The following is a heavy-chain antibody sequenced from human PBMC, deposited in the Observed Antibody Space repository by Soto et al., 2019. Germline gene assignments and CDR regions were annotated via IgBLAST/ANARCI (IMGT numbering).Heavy chain of an antibody. Sequence: QVQLVQPGAEVKKPGASVKVSCKTSGYTFTSYDINWVRQATGQGLEWMGWMNSNNGNPGYAQKFQGRVTVTRDTSIRTVYMELSSLRSDDTAVYYCATSRYCTNGVCPFDYWGQGTLVTVSS. J-gene: IGHJ4*02. CDR3: ATSRYCTNGVCPFDY. CDR2: MNSNNGNP. D-gene: IGHD2-8*01. CDR1: GYTFTSYD. V-gene: IGHV1-8*01.